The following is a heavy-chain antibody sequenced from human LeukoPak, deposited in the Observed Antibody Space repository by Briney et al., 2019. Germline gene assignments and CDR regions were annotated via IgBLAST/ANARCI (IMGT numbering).Heavy chain of an antibody. D-gene: IGHD3-10*01. CDR3: AREISGTYYNPLGYMDV. Sequence: SETLSLTCILSNDYISDYYWSWIRQPAGKGLEWIGRIFTSGIANYNPSLKSRVTMSVDTSKNQFSLNLSSVTAADTAVYYCAREISGTYYNPLGYMDVWGKGTTVTVSS. V-gene: IGHV4-4*07. CDR2: IFTSGIA. J-gene: IGHJ6*03. CDR1: NDYISDYY.